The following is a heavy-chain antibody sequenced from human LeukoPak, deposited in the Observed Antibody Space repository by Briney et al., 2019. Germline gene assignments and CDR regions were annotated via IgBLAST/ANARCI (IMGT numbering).Heavy chain of an antibody. J-gene: IGHJ5*02. D-gene: IGHD3-10*01. CDR3: ARDKVGLYYKGGFDP. CDR1: GYTFTSYG. CDR2: ISAYNGNT. V-gene: IGHV1-18*01. Sequence: ASVKVSCKASGYTFTSYGISWVRQAPGQGLEWMGWISAYNGNTNYAQKLQGRVTMTTDTSTSTAYMELRSLRSDDTAVYYCARDKVGLYYKGGFDPWGQGTLVTVSS.